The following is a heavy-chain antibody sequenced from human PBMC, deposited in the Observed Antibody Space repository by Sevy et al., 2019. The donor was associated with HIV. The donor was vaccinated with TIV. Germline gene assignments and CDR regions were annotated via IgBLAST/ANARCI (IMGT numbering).Heavy chain of an antibody. Sequence: GGYLRLSCAASGFAFYEYSMSLIRQAPGKGLEWVATLSFGCGKINYADSVKGRFTISRDNSKNSFYLQMDNLRVEDTALYYCAREGCSRPHDYWGQGTRVTVSS. CDR2: LSFGCGKI. V-gene: IGHV3-23*01. D-gene: IGHD2-8*01. CDR3: AREGCSRPHDY. CDR1: GFAFYEYS. J-gene: IGHJ4*02.